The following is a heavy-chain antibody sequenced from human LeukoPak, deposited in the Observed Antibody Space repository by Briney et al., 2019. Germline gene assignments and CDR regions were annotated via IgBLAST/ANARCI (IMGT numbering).Heavy chain of an antibody. D-gene: IGHD3-10*01. CDR3: ARETWGFGELGS. CDR1: GGSSSGYH. Sequence: SETLSLTCAVYGGSSSGYHWTWMRQSPGKGLEWIGEISHDGRTNYNPSLKSRVTISIDASKNQFSLSLTSVTAADTAVYYCARETWGFGELGSWGQGTLVTVSS. CDR2: ISHDGRT. V-gene: IGHV4-34*01. J-gene: IGHJ4*02.